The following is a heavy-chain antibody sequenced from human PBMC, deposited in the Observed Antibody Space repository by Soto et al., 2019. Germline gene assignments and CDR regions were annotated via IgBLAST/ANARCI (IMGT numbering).Heavy chain of an antibody. J-gene: IGHJ5*02. CDR1: GGSISSGGYY. D-gene: IGHD3-3*01. CDR3: ATRITVFGLLIPPFDP. V-gene: IGHV4-31*03. CDR2: IYYSGST. Sequence: PSETLSLTCTVSGGSISSGGYYWSWIRQHPGKGLEWIGYIYYSGSTYYNPSLKSRVTMSVDTSKNQFSLRLSSVTAADTAIYYCATRITVFGLLIPPFDPWGQGTQVNV.